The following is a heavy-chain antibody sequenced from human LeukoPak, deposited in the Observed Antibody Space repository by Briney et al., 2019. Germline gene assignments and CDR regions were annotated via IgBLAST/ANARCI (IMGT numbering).Heavy chain of an antibody. CDR2: ISSSGSTI. D-gene: IGHD3-10*01. J-gene: IGHJ6*03. CDR1: GFTFDDYG. Sequence: GGSLRLSCAASGFTFDDYGMSWVRQAPGKGLEWVSYISSSGSTIYYADSVKGRFTISRDNAKNSLYLQMNSLRAEDTAVYYCARVYGSGSYSYFGYYYMDVWGKGTTVTISS. V-gene: IGHV3-48*03. CDR3: ARVYGSGSYSYFGYYYMDV.